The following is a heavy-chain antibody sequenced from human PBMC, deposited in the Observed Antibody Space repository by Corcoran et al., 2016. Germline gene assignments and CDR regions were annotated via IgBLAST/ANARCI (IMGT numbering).Heavy chain of an antibody. CDR1: GFIVSSNY. V-gene: IGHV3-53*01. D-gene: IGHD5-12*01. CDR3: ATSAATTYYYYYGMDV. J-gene: IGHJ6*02. CDR2: IYSGGST. Sequence: EVQLVESGGGLIQPGGSLRLSCAASGFIVSSNYMTWVRQAPGKGLEWVSVIYSGGSTYYADSVKGRFTISRDNSKNTLYLQMNSLRAEDTAVYYCATSAATTYYYYYGMDVWGQGTTVTVSS.